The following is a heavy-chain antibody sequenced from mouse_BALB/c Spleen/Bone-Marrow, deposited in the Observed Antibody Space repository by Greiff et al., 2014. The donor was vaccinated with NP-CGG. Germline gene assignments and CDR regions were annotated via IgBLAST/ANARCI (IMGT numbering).Heavy chain of an antibody. CDR3: ARGGRLTGYYFDY. CDR1: GYAFSSYW. CDR2: IYPGDGDT. V-gene: IGHV1-80*01. J-gene: IGHJ2*01. Sequence: ESGAELVRPGSSVKISCKASGYAFSSYWMNWVKQRPGQGLERIGQIYPGDGDTNYNGNFKDKATLTTDKSSTTAYMQLSSLTSEDSAVYFCARGGRLTGYYFDYWGQGTTLTVSS. D-gene: IGHD4-1*01.